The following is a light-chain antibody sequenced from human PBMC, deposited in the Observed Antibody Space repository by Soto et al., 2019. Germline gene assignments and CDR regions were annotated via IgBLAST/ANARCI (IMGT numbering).Light chain of an antibody. V-gene: IGKV1-5*01. Sequence: DIQMTQSPSTLSASVIDRVTMTCRASHNIYSWLVWYQQKPGKAPRLLIHDASSLESGVPARFSGSGSGTEFTLSISSLQADDFATYCCQQYNYYWTFGQGTKVDIK. CDR1: HNIYSW. CDR2: DAS. J-gene: IGKJ1*01. CDR3: QQYNYYWT.